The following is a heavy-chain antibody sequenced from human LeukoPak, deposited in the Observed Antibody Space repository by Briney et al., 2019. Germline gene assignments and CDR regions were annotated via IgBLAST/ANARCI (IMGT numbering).Heavy chain of an antibody. Sequence: ASVKVSCKASGYTFTSYDINWVRQAPGQGLEWVGWMNPNSGNTGSAQKFQGRVSMTRDTSISTDYMELSSLRSEDTAIYYCARAAGDLDYWGQGTLVTVSS. CDR3: ARAAGDLDY. CDR2: MNPNSGNT. V-gene: IGHV1-8*01. J-gene: IGHJ4*02. CDR1: GYTFTSYD.